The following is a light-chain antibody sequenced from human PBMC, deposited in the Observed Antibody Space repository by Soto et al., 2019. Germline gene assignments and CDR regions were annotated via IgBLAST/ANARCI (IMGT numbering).Light chain of an antibody. Sequence: QSVLTQPPSASGTPGQRVSISCSGSISNIGRNTVTWYQHLPGTAPKLLIYSSNQRPSGVPDRFSGSKSGTSASLAISGLQSEDEADYSCASWEDSLNAVVFGVGTKLTVL. V-gene: IGLV1-44*01. CDR2: SSN. CDR3: ASWEDSLNAVV. J-gene: IGLJ2*01. CDR1: ISNIGRNT.